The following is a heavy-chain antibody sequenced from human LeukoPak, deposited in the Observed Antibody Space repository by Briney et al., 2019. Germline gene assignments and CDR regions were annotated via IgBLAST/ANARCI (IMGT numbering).Heavy chain of an antibody. CDR1: GFTFSSYA. V-gene: IGHV3-30*04. CDR3: ARVNGYYYNYFDY. D-gene: IGHD3-22*01. Sequence: GGSLRLSCAASGFTFSSYAMHWVRQAPGKGLEWVAVISYDGSNKYYADSVKGRFTISRDNSKNTLYLQMNSLRAEDTAVYYCARVNGYYYNYFDYWGQGTLVTVSS. J-gene: IGHJ4*02. CDR2: ISYDGSNK.